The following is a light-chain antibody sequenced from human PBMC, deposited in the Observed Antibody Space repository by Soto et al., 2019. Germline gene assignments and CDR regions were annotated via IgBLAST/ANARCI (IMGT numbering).Light chain of an antibody. J-gene: IGLJ1*01. V-gene: IGLV2-14*03. CDR3: SSYSSNNILSYV. Sequence: QSALTQPASVSGSPGQSITISCTGTSNDVGAYNYVSWYQQHPGTAPKLIMFEVSNRPSGVSDRFSGSKSANTASLTISGLQAQDEADYYCSSYSSNNILSYVFGTGTKLTVL. CDR1: SNDVGAYNY. CDR2: EVS.